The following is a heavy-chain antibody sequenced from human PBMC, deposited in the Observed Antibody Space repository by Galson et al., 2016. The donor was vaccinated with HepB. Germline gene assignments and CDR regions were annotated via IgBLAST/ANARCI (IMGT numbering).Heavy chain of an antibody. J-gene: IGHJ4*02. Sequence: QSGAEVKKPGESLRISCKGSGYSFTSYWISWVRQMPGKGLEWMGRIDPSDSYTNYSPSFQGHVTISADKSMSTAYLQWSSLKASDTAMYSCARHRYYYDSSGYYYALGYWGQGTLVTVSS. CDR1: GYSFTSYW. D-gene: IGHD3-22*01. CDR3: ARHRYYYDSSGYYYALGY. CDR2: IDPSDSYT. V-gene: IGHV5-10-1*01.